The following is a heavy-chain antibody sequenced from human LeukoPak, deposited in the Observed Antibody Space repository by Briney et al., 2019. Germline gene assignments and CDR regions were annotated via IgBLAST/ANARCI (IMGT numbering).Heavy chain of an antibody. CDR2: IYYSGST. V-gene: IGHV4-30-4*01. Sequence: SETLSLTCTVSGGSISSGDYSWSWIRQPPGKGLEWIGYIYYSGSTYYNPSLKSRVTISVDTSKNQFSLKLSSVTAADTAVYYCAWISGSTLIFDYWGQGTLVTVSS. D-gene: IGHD3-22*01. J-gene: IGHJ4*02. CDR3: AWISGSTLIFDY. CDR1: GGSISSGDYS.